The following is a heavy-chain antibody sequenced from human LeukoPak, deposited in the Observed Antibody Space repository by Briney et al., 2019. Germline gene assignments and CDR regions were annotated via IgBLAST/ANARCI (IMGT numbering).Heavy chain of an antibody. Sequence: GESLKISCKDSGYRFTSYWIGWVRQMAGKGLEWMGIIYPGDSDTRYSPSFQGQVTISADKSISTAYLQWSSLKASDTAMYYCARRYSSSSGASDAFDIWGQGTMVTVSS. J-gene: IGHJ3*02. V-gene: IGHV5-51*01. CDR1: GYRFTSYW. CDR3: ARRYSSSSGASDAFDI. CDR2: IYPGDSDT. D-gene: IGHD6-6*01.